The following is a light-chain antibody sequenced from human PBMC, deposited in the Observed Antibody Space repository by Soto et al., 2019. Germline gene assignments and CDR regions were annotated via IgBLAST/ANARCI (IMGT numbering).Light chain of an antibody. CDR3: LQDYSYPLT. CDR2: AAS. CDR1: QGIRND. J-gene: IGKJ4*01. V-gene: IGKV1-6*01. Sequence: AIQMTQSPSSLSASVGDRVTITCRASQGIRNDLNWYQQKPGKAPKFLIYAASNLQSGVPSRFSGSGSGTDFTLTISSLQPEDFATYYCLQDYSYPLTFGGGTKVEIK.